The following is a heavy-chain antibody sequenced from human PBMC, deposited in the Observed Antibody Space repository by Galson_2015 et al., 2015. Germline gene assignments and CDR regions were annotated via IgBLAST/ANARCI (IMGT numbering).Heavy chain of an antibody. CDR1: GDSVSSNSAA. CDR2: TYYRSKWYN. V-gene: IGHV6-1*01. J-gene: IGHJ6*02. Sequence: CAISGDSVSSNSAAWNWIRQSPSRGLEWLGRTYYRSKWYNDYAVSVKSRITINPDTSKNQFSLQLNSVTPEDTAVYYCARYSSSSGGYYYYYGMDVWGQGTTVTVSS. CDR3: ARYSSSSGGYYYYYGMDV. D-gene: IGHD6-6*01.